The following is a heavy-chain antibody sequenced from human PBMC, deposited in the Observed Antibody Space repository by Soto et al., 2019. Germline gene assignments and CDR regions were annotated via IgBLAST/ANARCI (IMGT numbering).Heavy chain of an antibody. CDR3: CIVVVTEGSQGFDP. J-gene: IGHJ5*02. D-gene: IGHD2-21*02. V-gene: IGHV1-24*01. CDR1: GYTLTELS. Sequence: GASVKVSCKVSGYTLTELSMHWVRQAPGKGLEWMGGFDPEDGETIYAQKFQGRVTMTEDTSTDTAYMELSSLRSEDTAVYYCCIVVVTEGSQGFDPWGQGTLVTVSS. CDR2: FDPEDGET.